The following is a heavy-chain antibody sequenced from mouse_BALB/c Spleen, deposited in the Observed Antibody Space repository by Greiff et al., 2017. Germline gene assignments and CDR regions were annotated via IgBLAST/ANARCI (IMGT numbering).Heavy chain of an antibody. CDR3: ARVLITTVVATSYYYAMDD. J-gene: IGHJ4*01. CDR2: IRNKANGYTT. Sequence: EVMLVESGGGLVQPGGSLRLSCATSGFTFTDYYMSWVRQPPGKALEWLGFIRNKANGYTTEYSASVKGRFTISRDNSQSILYLQMNTLRAEDSATYYCARVLITTVVATSYYYAMDDWGQGTSVTVSS. CDR1: GFTFTDYY. D-gene: IGHD1-1*01. V-gene: IGHV7-3*02.